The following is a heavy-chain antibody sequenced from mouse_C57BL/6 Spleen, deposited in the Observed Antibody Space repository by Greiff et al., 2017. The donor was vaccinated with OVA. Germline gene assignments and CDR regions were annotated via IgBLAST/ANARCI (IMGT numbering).Heavy chain of an antibody. D-gene: IGHD3-3*01. CDR1: GYTLTSYW. CDR3: AIEGWDWAWFAY. J-gene: IGHJ3*01. V-gene: IGHV1-74*01. Sequence: QVQLKQPGAELVKPGASVKVSCKASGYTLTSYWMHWVKQRPGQGLEWIGRIHPSDSDTNYNQKFKGKATLTVDKSSSTAYMQLSSLTSEDSAVYYCAIEGWDWAWFAYWGQGTLVTVSA. CDR2: IHPSDSDT.